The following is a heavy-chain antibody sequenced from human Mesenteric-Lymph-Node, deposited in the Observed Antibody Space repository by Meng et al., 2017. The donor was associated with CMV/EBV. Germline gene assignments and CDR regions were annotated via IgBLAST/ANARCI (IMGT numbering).Heavy chain of an antibody. V-gene: IGHV1-46*01. J-gene: IGHJ4*02. CDR3: ARDGRYSGYDWGIGY. Sequence: ASVKVSCKASGYTFSSYDINWVRQATGQGLEWMGKINPSGGDTRYAEEFQGRVTMTRDTSTGSFYMELSSLTSDDTAVYYCARDGRYSGYDWGIGYWGQGTLVTVSS. D-gene: IGHD5-12*01. CDR2: INPSGGDT. CDR1: GYTFSSYD.